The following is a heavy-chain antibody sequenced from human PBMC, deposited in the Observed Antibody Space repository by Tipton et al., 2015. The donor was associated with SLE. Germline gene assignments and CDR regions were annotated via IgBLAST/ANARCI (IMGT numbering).Heavy chain of an antibody. D-gene: IGHD3-22*01. J-gene: IGHJ4*02. CDR2: IRYDGSNK. Sequence: SLRLSCAASGFTFSSYGMHWVRQAPGKGLEWVAFIRYDGSNKYYADSVKGRFTISRDNTKNSLYLQMNSLRAEDTAVYYCARDKSRDYYDSSGNLPLDYWGQGSLVTVSS. CDR1: GFTFSSYG. CDR3: ARDKSRDYYDSSGNLPLDY. V-gene: IGHV3-30*02.